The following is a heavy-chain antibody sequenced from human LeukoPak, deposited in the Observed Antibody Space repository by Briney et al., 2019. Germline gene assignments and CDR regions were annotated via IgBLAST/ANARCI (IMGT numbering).Heavy chain of an antibody. Sequence: GGSLRLSWAASGFTFSSYSMNWVRQAQGKGLEWVSSISSSSSYIYYADSVKGRFTISRDNAKNSLYLQMNSLRVEDTAVYFCARDDVDPSMIPVWGRGTLVAVSS. V-gene: IGHV3-21*01. CDR3: ARDDVDPSMIPV. D-gene: IGHD5-18*01. CDR1: GFTFSSYS. CDR2: ISSSSSYI. J-gene: IGHJ4*02.